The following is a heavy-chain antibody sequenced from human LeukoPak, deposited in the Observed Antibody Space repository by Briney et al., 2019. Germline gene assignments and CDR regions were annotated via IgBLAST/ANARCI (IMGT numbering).Heavy chain of an antibody. CDR2: MNPNSGTT. CDR3: ARGRYSYGTNDPRYYYYMDV. D-gene: IGHD5-18*01. CDR1: GYTFTSYD. J-gene: IGHJ6*03. V-gene: IGHV1-8*03. Sequence: GASVKVSCKASGYTFTSYDINWVRQATGQGLEWMGWMNPNSGTTGYAQKFQGRVTITRNTSISTAYMELSSLRSEDTAVYYCARGRYSYGTNDPRYYYYMDVWGKGTTVTVSS.